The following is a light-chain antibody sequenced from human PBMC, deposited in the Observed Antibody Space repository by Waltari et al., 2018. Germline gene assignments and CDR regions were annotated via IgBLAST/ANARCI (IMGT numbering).Light chain of an antibody. Sequence: SYDLTQPPSVSVSPGQTASITCSGNKLGNTFASGYQQRPGQSPVLVIYQDKKRPSGIPERFSGSNSGYTATLTISGARPMDEADYYCLAWDSSTAWTFGTGTRVTVL. CDR3: LAWDSSTAWT. CDR1: KLGNTF. J-gene: IGLJ1*01. V-gene: IGLV3-1*01. CDR2: QDK.